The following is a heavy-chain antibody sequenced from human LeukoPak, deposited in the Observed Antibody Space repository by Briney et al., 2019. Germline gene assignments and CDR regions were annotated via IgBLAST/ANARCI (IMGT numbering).Heavy chain of an antibody. CDR3: AREGGVIVGATGYFDY. CDR2: ISYDGSNK. Sequence: PGGSLRLSCAASGCTFSSYAMHWVRQAPGKGLEWVAVISYDGSNKYYADSVKGRFTISRDNSKNTLYLQMNSLRAEDTAVYYCAREGGVIVGATGYFDYWGQGTLVTVSS. J-gene: IGHJ4*02. CDR1: GCTFSSYA. V-gene: IGHV3-30*04. D-gene: IGHD1-26*01.